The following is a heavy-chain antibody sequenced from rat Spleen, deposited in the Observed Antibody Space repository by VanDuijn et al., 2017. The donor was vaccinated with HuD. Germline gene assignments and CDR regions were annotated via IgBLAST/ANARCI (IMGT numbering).Heavy chain of an antibody. J-gene: IGHJ2*01. V-gene: IGHV5-19*01. CDR1: GFTFSNYG. CDR2: ITKTATST. CDR3: ARQGPGYRH. D-gene: IGHD1-4*01. Sequence: EVQLVESGGGLVQPGRSLKLSCAASGFTFSNYGMHWIRQATGKGLEWVASITKTATSTYYADSVKGRFTISRDNAKSTLYLQMDSLRSEDTATYYCARQGPGYRHWGQGVMVTVSS.